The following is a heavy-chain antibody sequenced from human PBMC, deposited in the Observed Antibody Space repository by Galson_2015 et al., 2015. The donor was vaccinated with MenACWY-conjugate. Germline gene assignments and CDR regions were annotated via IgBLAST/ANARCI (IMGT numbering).Heavy chain of an antibody. V-gene: IGHV3-30*18. CDR3: AKARRGRVVGSATSDY. CDR2: ITYDGSNK. Sequence: SLRLSCAASGFTFSSYGMHWVRQAPGKGLEWVADITYDGSNKYYADSVKGRFTISRDNSKNTLYLQMNSLRAEDTAVYYYAKARRGRVVGSATSDYWGQGTLVAVSS. D-gene: IGHD2-21*02. CDR1: GFTFSSYG. J-gene: IGHJ4*02.